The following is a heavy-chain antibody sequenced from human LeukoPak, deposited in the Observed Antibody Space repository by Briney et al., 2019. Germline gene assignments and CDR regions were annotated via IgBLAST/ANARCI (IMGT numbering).Heavy chain of an antibody. CDR3: ARARWTSTVTTYYLDF. CDR2: INAGNGKT. D-gene: IGHD4-17*01. V-gene: IGHV1-3*01. CDR1: GYIFTDYA. Sequence: ASVKVSCKASGYIFTDYAIQWVRQAPGQGLEWMGWINAGNGKTKYSQKFQGRVTITRDSSASTAYMELSGLRSDDTAVYYCARARWTSTVTTYYLDFWGQGTLVTVSS. J-gene: IGHJ4*02.